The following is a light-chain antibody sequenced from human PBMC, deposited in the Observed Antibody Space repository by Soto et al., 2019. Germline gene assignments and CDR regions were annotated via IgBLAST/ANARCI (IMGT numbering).Light chain of an antibody. Sequence: EILFTQSPPPPSFSPGEKATPSRTASQSVSSYLAWYQQKPGQAPRLLIYDASNRATGIPARFSGSGSGTDFTLTISSLEPEDFAVYYCQQRSNSITFGQGTRLEIK. CDR1: QSVSSY. CDR2: DAS. CDR3: QQRSNSIT. J-gene: IGKJ5*01. V-gene: IGKV3-11*01.